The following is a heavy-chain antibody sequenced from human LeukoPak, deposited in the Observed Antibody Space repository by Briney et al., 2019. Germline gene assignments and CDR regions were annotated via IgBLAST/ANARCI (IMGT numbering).Heavy chain of an antibody. CDR2: IKEDGSAK. V-gene: IGHV3-7*01. Sequence: GGSLRLSCAASGFTFENYWMSWVRQAPGKGLEGVAHIKEDGSAKYYVDSVRGRFTISRDNGQNSLYLQMNGLRIEDTAVYYCARECGGDCYSDYWGQGSLVTVSS. D-gene: IGHD2-21*02. J-gene: IGHJ4*02. CDR3: ARECGGDCYSDY. CDR1: GFTFENYW.